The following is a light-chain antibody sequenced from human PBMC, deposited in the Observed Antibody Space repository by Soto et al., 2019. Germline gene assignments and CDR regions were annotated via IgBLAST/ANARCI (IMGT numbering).Light chain of an antibody. CDR3: SSYTDRKNLV. CDR2: DVT. J-gene: IGLJ1*01. CDR1: SSDIGGYNS. V-gene: IGLV2-8*01. Sequence: QSVLTQSPSASGSPGQSVTISCTGTSSDIGGYNSVSWYQQHLGKAPKVMIYDVTKRPSGVPDRFSGSKSGNTASLTVSALQAEDEADYYCSSYTDRKNLVFGTGTKSPS.